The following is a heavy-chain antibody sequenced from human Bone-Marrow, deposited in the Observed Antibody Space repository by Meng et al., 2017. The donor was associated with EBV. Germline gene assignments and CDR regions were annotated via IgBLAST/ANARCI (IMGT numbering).Heavy chain of an antibody. CDR3: ARASSSNYGVYDY. CDR2: ISYDGSNK. J-gene: IGHJ4*02. V-gene: IGHV3-30-3*01. Sequence: VQLVGVGGGVVQPGRSLGLSCAASGFTFSSYAMHWVRQSQGKGREWVAVISYDGSNKYYADSVKGRFTISRDNAENSLYLQMNSLGAEDTAVYFCARASSSNYGVYDYWGQGTLVTVSS. D-gene: IGHD4-11*01. CDR1: GFTFSSYA.